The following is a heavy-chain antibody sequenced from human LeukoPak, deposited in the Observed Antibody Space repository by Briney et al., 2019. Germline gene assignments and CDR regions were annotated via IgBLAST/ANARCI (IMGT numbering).Heavy chain of an antibody. CDR1: GFSFSSYW. V-gene: IGHV3-74*01. J-gene: IGHJ6*03. D-gene: IGHD6-19*01. CDR3: ARDGEYSSGWSRWYYYYYMDV. Sequence: PGGSLRLSCAASGFSFSSYWMHWVRQAPGKGLVWVSRINTDGSSTSYADSVKGRFTISRDNAKNTLYLQMNSLRAEDTAVYYCARDGEYSSGWSRWYYYYYMDVWGKGTTVTVSS. CDR2: INTDGSST.